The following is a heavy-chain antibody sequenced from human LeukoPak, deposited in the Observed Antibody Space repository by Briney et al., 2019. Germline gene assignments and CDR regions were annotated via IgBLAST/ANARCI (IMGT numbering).Heavy chain of an antibody. CDR3: ARRGNALDY. Sequence: PGGSLRLSCAVSGFTFNIFSIHWVRQAPGKGLEYVSAINNDGGTTYYSDSVKGRFIISRDNSKNRLYLQMGSLRPEDMAVYYCARRGNALDYWGQGTLVTVSS. CDR1: GFTFNIFS. D-gene: IGHD3-16*01. J-gene: IGHJ4*02. V-gene: IGHV3-64*02. CDR2: INNDGGTT.